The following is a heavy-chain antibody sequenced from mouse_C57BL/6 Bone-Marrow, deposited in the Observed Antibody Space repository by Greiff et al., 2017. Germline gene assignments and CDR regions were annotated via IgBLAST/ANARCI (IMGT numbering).Heavy chain of an antibody. J-gene: IGHJ3*01. V-gene: IGHV5-4*03. Sequence: DVKLVESGGGLVKPGGSLKLSCAASGFTFSSYAMSWVRQTPEKRLEWVATICDGGSYTYYPDNVKGRFTISRDKAKNTLYQQMSHLTSEATAMYYFASLGGFAYWGQGTLVTVSA. CDR2: ICDGGSYT. CDR3: ASLGGFAY. D-gene: IGHD4-1*01. CDR1: GFTFSSYA.